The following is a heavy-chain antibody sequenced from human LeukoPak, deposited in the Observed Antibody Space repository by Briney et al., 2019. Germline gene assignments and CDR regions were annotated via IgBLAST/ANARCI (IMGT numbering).Heavy chain of an antibody. V-gene: IGHV3-48*03. CDR1: GFTFSSYE. D-gene: IGHD1-26*01. CDR3: ARDQEWELLDY. J-gene: IGHJ4*02. Sequence: GGSLRLSCAASGFTFSSYEMNWVRQAPGKGLEWISYISSSGNTTYYADSVKGRFTISRDNAKNSLYLQMNSLRAEDTAVYYCARDQEWELLDYWGQGSLVTVSS. CDR2: ISSSGNTT.